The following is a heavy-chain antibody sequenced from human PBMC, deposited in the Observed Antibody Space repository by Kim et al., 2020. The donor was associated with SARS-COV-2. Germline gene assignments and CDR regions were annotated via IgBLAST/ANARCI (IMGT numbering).Heavy chain of an antibody. J-gene: IGHJ4*02. D-gene: IGHD6-19*01. Sequence: SLKSRVTISVDTSKNQFSLKLSSVTAADTAVYYCARDSSIAVADTRNFDYWGQGTLVTVSS. CDR3: ARDSSIAVADTRNFDY. V-gene: IGHV4-39*07.